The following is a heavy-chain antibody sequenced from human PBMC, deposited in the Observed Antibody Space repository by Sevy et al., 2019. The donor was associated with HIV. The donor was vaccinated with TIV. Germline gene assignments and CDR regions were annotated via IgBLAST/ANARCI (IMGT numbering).Heavy chain of an antibody. CDR2: MWLDGSNT. D-gene: IGHD4-17*01. J-gene: IGHJ4*02. CDR1: GFTFSTYG. Sequence: GESLKISCAASGFTFSTYGMHWVRQAPGKGLEWVAVMWLDGSNTYYADSVKGRFTISRDIAKNTLHLQMNSLRAEDTAVYYCARDLEFYDYGDYGPAFMPDYWGQGTLVTVSS. CDR3: ARDLEFYDYGDYGPAFMPDY. V-gene: IGHV3-33*01.